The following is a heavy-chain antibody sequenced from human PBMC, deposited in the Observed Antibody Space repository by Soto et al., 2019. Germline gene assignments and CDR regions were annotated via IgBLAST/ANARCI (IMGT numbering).Heavy chain of an antibody. J-gene: IGHJ4*02. V-gene: IGHV1-18*01. CDR2: ISAHNGNK. CDR3: AREPNYFDY. CDR1: GYTFTSYG. Sequence: QVQLVQSGAEVKKPGASVKVSCKASGYTFTSYGISWVRQAPGQGLEWWGWISAHNGNKKYAQKLQGRVTMTLYTSTSTAYMELRLLRSDATAVYYCAREPNYFDYWGQGTLVTVSS.